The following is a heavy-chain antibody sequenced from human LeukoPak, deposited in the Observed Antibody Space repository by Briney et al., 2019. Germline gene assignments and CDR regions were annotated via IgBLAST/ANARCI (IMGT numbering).Heavy chain of an antibody. Sequence: SETLSLTCSVSGGSINSDYWNWIRQPPGKGLEWIGYIYHSGSTNYNPSLKSRVTISIDKSKRQFSLKLISVTAADTAIYYCARVGGMSTINNAAFDIWGQGTMVTVSS. D-gene: IGHD5-24*01. CDR3: ARVGGMSTINNAAFDI. CDR2: IYHSGST. CDR1: GGSINSDY. J-gene: IGHJ3*02. V-gene: IGHV4-59*01.